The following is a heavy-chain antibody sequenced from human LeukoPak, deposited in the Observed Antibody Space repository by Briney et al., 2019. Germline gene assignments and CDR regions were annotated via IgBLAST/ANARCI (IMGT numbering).Heavy chain of an antibody. Sequence: SQTLSLTCTVSGGSISSGSYYWSWIRQPPGKGLEWIGYIYYSGSTNYNPSLKSRVTISVDTSKNQFSLKLSSVTAADTAVYYCARVDVASTLYYFDYWGQGTLVTVSS. J-gene: IGHJ4*02. CDR1: GGSISSGSYY. CDR2: IYYSGST. CDR3: ARVDVASTLYYFDY. D-gene: IGHD2-15*01. V-gene: IGHV4-61*01.